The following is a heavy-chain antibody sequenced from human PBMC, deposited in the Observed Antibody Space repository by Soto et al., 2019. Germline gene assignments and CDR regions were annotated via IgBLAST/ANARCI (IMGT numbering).Heavy chain of an antibody. D-gene: IGHD6-19*01. V-gene: IGHV3-23*01. CDR2: ISGSGGST. CDR1: GFTFSSYA. CDR3: AKDGWNIAVAGNIDY. J-gene: IGHJ4*02. Sequence: GGSLRLSCAASGFTFSSYAMSWVRQAPGKGLEWVSAISGSGGSTYYADSVKGRFTITRDNSKNTLYLQMNSLRAEDTAVYYCAKDGWNIAVAGNIDYWGQGTLVTVSS.